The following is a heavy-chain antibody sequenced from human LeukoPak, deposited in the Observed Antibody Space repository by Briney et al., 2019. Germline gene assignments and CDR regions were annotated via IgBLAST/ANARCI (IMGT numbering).Heavy chain of an antibody. Sequence: GGSLRLSCAASGFTFSSYGMHWVRQAPGKGLEWVAVIWYDGSNKYYADSVKGRFTISRDNSKNTLYLQMNSLRAEDTAVYYCASPLRYFDWLCLGYWGQGTLVTASS. D-gene: IGHD3-9*01. V-gene: IGHV3-33*01. CDR1: GFTFSSYG. CDR3: ASPLRYFDWLCLGY. CDR2: IWYDGSNK. J-gene: IGHJ4*02.